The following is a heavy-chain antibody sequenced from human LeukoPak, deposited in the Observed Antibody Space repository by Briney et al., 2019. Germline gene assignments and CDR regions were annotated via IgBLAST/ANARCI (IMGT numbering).Heavy chain of an antibody. CDR1: GGSISSGGYY. J-gene: IGHJ5*02. Sequence: SETLSLTCAVSGGSISSGGYYWSWIRQHPGKGLEWIGYIYYSGSTYYNPSLKSRVTISVDTSKNQFSLKLSSVTAADTAVYYCARERSKQQLPGYNWFDPWGQGTLITVSS. V-gene: IGHV4-31*11. CDR3: ARERSKQQLPGYNWFDP. D-gene: IGHD6-13*01. CDR2: IYYSGST.